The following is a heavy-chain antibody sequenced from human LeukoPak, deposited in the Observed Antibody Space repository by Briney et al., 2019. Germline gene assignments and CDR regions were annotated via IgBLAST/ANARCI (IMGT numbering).Heavy chain of an antibody. V-gene: IGHV3-74*01. CDR3: ASLTPIPVPRGAVGYDWFDP. CDR2: INSDGSST. J-gene: IGHJ5*02. CDR1: GFTFSSYW. D-gene: IGHD2-8*02. Sequence: GGSLRLSCAASGFTFSSYWMNWVRQAPGKGLVWVSRINSDGSSTRYADSVKGRFTISRDNAKNTLYLQMNSLRAEDTAVYYCASLTPIPVPRGAVGYDWFDPWGQGTLVTVSS.